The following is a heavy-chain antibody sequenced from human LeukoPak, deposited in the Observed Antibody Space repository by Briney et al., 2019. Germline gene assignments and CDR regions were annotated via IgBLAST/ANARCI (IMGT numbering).Heavy chain of an antibody. Sequence: ASVKVSCKASGYTFTSYDINWVRQATGQGLEWMGWMNPNSGNTGYAQKFQGRVTMTRNTSISTAYMELSSLRSEDTAVYYCARGVGSGYDLMSYYYYMDVGGKGTTVTVSS. D-gene: IGHD5-12*01. V-gene: IGHV1-8*01. CDR2: MNPNSGNT. J-gene: IGHJ6*03. CDR3: ARGVGSGYDLMSYYYYMDV. CDR1: GYTFTSYD.